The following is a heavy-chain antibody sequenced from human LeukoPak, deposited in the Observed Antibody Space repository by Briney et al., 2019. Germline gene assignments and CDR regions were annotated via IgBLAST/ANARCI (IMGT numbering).Heavy chain of an antibody. D-gene: IGHD5-18*01. V-gene: IGHV3-23*01. CDR1: GFTFNNYA. Sequence: GGSLRLSCAASGFTFNNYAMSWVRQAPGKGLEWVSAISGSGGSTFYADSVKGRFTISRDDSKNTLYLQMNSLRAEDTAVYYCAKDRQYSYGYPVYFEYWGQGTLVTVSS. CDR3: AKDRQYSYGYPVYFEY. CDR2: ISGSGGST. J-gene: IGHJ4*02.